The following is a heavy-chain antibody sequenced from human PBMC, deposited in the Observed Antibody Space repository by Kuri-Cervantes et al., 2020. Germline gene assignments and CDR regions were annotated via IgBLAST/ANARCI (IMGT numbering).Heavy chain of an antibody. J-gene: IGHJ4*02. CDR2: ISSSSNYI. CDR1: GFTFSSYS. CDR3: ARDQGYSGYVSALGY. Sequence: GGSLRLSCAASGFTFSSYSMNWVRQAPGKGLEWVSSISSSSNYIYYADSVKGRFTISRDNAKNSLYLQMNSLRAEDTAVYYCARDQGYSGYVSALGYWGQGTLVTVSS. D-gene: IGHD5-12*01. V-gene: IGHV3-21*04.